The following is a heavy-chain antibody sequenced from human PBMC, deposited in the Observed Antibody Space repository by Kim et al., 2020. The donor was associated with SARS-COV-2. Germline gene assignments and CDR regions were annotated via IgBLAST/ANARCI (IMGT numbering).Heavy chain of an antibody. D-gene: IGHD6-13*01. Sequence: GGSLRLSCAASGFTFSSYAMSWVRQAPGKGLEWVSAISGSGGSTYYADSVKGRFTISRDNSKNTLYLQMNSLRAEDTAVYYCAIDSSSFLPSDYYYGMDVWGQGTTVTVSS. CDR1: GFTFSSYA. J-gene: IGHJ6*02. CDR3: AIDSSSFLPSDYYYGMDV. CDR2: ISGSGGST. V-gene: IGHV3-23*01.